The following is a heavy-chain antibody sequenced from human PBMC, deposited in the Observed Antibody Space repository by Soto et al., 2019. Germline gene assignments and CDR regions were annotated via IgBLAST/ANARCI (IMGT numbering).Heavy chain of an antibody. CDR1: GYTFTSYG. CDR2: SSGYNGNT. CDR3: ARDKGAYCGGDCYSTWFDP. J-gene: IGHJ5*02. D-gene: IGHD2-21*02. V-gene: IGHV1-18*01. Sequence: QVQLVQSGAEVKKPGASVKVSCKASGYTFTSYGISWVRQAPGQGRDWMGWSSGYNGNTNYAQKLKGRVTMTTDTSTSTAYMEQRSLRSEDTAVYYCARDKGAYCGGDCYSTWFDPWGQGTLVTVSS.